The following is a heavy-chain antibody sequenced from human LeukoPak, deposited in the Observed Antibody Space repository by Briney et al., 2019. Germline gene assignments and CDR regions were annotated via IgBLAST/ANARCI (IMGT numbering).Heavy chain of an antibody. J-gene: IGHJ6*02. Sequence: GGSLRLSCAASGFTFSSYAMCWVRQAPGKGLEWVSAISGSGGSTYYADSVKGRFTISRDNSKNTLYLQMNSLRAEDTAVYYCAKPNPYDYSDYTQGEREYYYYGMDVWGQGTTVAVSS. V-gene: IGHV3-23*01. CDR3: AKPNPYDYSDYTQGEREYYYYGMDV. D-gene: IGHD4-11*01. CDR1: GFTFSSYA. CDR2: ISGSGGST.